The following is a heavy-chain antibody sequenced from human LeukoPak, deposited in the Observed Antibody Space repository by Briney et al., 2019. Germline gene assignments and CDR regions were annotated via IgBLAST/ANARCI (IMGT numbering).Heavy chain of an antibody. CDR2: ICGSGGST. CDR1: GFTFSSYA. J-gene: IGHJ4*02. CDR3: AKVGEAARIFFGYFDY. V-gene: IGHV3-23*01. Sequence: GGSLRRSCAASGFTFSSYAMSWVRQAPGKGLELVSAICGSGGSTYYADSVKGRFTISRDNSKNTLYLQMNSLRAEDTAVYYCAKVGEAARIFFGYFDYWGQGTLLTVSS. D-gene: IGHD6-6*01.